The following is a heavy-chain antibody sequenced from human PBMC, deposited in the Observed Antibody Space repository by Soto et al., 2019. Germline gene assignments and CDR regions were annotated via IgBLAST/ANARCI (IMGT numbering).Heavy chain of an antibody. J-gene: IGHJ3*02. CDR2: ISAYNGNT. CDR3: ARDGPMDRAFDI. V-gene: IGHV1-18*01. Sequence: GGPVKVSRKASCYTFSSHGISWVRQAPGQGLEWMGWISAYNGNTNYAQKLQGRVTMTTDTSTSTAYMELRSLRSDDTAVYYCARDGPMDRAFDIWGQGTMVTVSS. CDR1: CYTFSSHG. D-gene: IGHD3-10*01.